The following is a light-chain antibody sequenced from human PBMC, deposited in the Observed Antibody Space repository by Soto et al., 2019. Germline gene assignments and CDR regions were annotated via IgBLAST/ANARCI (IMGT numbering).Light chain of an antibody. CDR3: QQYHSSRWT. CDR2: GAS. V-gene: IGKV3-20*01. Sequence: EIVLTQSPGTLSLSPGERATLSCRASQSVSSSYLGWYQQKPGQAPRLLIYGASSRATGIPDRFSGSGSGTDFTLTISRLEPEDFAVYDCQQYHSSRWTFGQGTKVEIK. J-gene: IGKJ1*01. CDR1: QSVSSSY.